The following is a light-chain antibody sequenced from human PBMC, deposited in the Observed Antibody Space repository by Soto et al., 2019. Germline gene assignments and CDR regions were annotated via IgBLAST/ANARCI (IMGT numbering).Light chain of an antibody. CDR2: EVS. CDR3: TSYTSTGTLV. J-gene: IGLJ1*01. Sequence: QSALTQPASVSGSPGQSITISCTGTSSDVGDYNYVSWYRQHPGKAPQLMISEVSNRPSGISNRFSGSKSGNTASLTISGLQAEDEAEYYCTSYTSTGTLVFGTGTKVTVL. V-gene: IGLV2-14*01. CDR1: SSDVGDYNY.